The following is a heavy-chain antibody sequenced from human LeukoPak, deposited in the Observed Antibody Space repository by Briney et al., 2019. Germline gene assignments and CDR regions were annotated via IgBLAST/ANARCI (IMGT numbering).Heavy chain of an antibody. Sequence: GGSLRLSCAASGFTFSSYAMHWVLQAPGKGLEWVAVISYDGSNKYYADSVKGRFTISRDNSKNALYLQMNSLRAEDTAVYYCARVIGYCSGGSCYPSGMDVWGQGTTVTVSS. CDR2: ISYDGSNK. J-gene: IGHJ6*02. CDR3: ARVIGYCSGGSCYPSGMDV. D-gene: IGHD2-15*01. CDR1: GFTFSSYA. V-gene: IGHV3-30-3*01.